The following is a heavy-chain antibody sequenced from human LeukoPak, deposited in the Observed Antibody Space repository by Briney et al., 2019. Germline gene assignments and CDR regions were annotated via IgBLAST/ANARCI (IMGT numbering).Heavy chain of an antibody. J-gene: IGHJ3*01. D-gene: IGHD2-21*01. CDR2: SRGSSGTI. V-gene: IGHV3-48*04. CDR1: GFTFSRYS. Sequence: GGSLRLSCEGFGFTFSRYSMNWLRQTPGKGLKWVSYSRGSSGTIHYVDSVKARFTSSRDNAKNSLFLQMNNLRAEDTGIYYCVKDQEALCEGACYCAIDTWGQGTLVTVSS. CDR3: VKDQEALCEGACYCAIDT.